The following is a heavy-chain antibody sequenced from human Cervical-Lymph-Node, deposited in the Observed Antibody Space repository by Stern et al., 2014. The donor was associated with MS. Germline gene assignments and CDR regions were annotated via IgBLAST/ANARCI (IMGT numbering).Heavy chain of an antibody. CDR1: GYTLTELS. Sequence: VQLVESEAEVKKPGASVKVSCKVSGYTLTELSMHWVRQAPGKGLEWMGGFDPEDGETIYAQKFQGRVTMTEDTSTDTAYMELSSLRSEDTAVYYCATDGSDSSSWPFDLWGRGTLVTVSS. J-gene: IGHJ2*01. CDR2: FDPEDGET. CDR3: ATDGSDSSSWPFDL. V-gene: IGHV1-24*01. D-gene: IGHD6-13*01.